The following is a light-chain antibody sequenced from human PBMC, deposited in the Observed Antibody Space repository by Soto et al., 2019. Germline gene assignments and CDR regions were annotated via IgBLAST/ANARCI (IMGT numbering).Light chain of an antibody. V-gene: IGLV2-14*01. CDR2: DVS. CDR3: SSYTSSSGYV. CDR1: SSDVGGYNY. Sequence: QSALTQPASVSRSPGQSITISCTGTSSDVGGYNYVSWYQQHPGKAPKLMIYDVSNRPSGVSNRFSGSKSGNTASLTISGLQAEDEADYYCSSYTSSSGYVFGTGTKLTVL. J-gene: IGLJ1*01.